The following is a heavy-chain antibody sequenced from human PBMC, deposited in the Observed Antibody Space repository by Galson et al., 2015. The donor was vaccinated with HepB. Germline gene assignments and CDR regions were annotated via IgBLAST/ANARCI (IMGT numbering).Heavy chain of an antibody. Sequence: LRLSCAASGFTFSSYSMNWVRQAPGKGLEWVSHISTSGSTIYYAGSVKGRFTISRDNAKKSLFLQMNSLRAEDTAVYYCARDRGGSGSYLSFFYDLDVWGQGTTVTVSS. D-gene: IGHD3-10*01. CDR3: ARDRGGSGSYLSFFYDLDV. CDR1: GFTFSSYS. V-gene: IGHV3-48*04. CDR2: ISTSGSTI. J-gene: IGHJ6*02.